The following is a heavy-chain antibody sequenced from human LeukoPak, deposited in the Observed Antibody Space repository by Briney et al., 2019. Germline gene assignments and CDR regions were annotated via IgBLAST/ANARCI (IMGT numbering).Heavy chain of an antibody. CDR3: ARVFGGNSLDH. CDR1: PGYINNYY. V-gene: IGHV4-4*07. D-gene: IGHD4-23*01. CDR2: IYKSGTT. J-gene: IGHJ4*02. Sequence: SETLSLTCTVSPGYINNYYWSWIRQPAGKGLEWIGRIYKSGTTYYSPSLQSRVSMSIDTSKNQFSLRLSAVTAADTAIYYCARVFGGNSLDHWGQGILAAVSS.